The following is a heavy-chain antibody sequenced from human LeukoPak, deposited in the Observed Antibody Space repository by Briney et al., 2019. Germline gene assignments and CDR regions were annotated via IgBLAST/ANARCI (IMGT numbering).Heavy chain of an antibody. V-gene: IGHV3-74*01. CDR1: GFTFSSYW. CDR3: ARDARHYDLLTGYQRGVFDP. D-gene: IGHD3/OR15-3a*01. J-gene: IGHJ5*02. CDR2: INSDGSST. Sequence: GGSLRLSCAASGFTFSSYWMHWVRQAPGKGLVWVSRINSDGSSTSYADSVKGRFTISRDNAKNTLYLQMDSLRVEDTAVYYCARDARHYDLLTGYQRGVFDPWGQGTLVIVSP.